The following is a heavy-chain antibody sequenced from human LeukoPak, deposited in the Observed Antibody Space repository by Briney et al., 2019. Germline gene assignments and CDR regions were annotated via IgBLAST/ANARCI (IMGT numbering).Heavy chain of an antibody. CDR2: IKQDGSEE. V-gene: IGHV3-7*01. D-gene: IGHD3-9*01. CDR1: GFTFSSYW. Sequence: PGGSLRLSCAASGFTFSSYWMSWVRQAPGKGLEWVANIKQDGSEEYYVDSVKGRFTIPRDNAKNSLYLQMNSLRAEDTAVYYCARDWYYDILTPYYYYGMDVWGQGTTVTVSS. CDR3: ARDWYYDILTPYYYYGMDV. J-gene: IGHJ6*02.